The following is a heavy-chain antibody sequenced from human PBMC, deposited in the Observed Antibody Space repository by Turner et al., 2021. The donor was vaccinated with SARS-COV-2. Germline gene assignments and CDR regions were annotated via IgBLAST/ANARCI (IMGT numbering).Heavy chain of an antibody. J-gene: IGHJ4*02. CDR1: GFTFSSYA. CDR2: ISYDGSNK. Sequence: QVQLVESGGGVVQPGRSLRLSCAASGFTFSSYAMHWVRQAPGKGLEWVAVISYDGSNKDYADSVKGRFTISRDNSKNTLYLQMNSLRAEDTAVYYCARDQEGWKFDYWGQGTLVTVSS. V-gene: IGHV3-30*04. D-gene: IGHD1-1*01. CDR3: ARDQEGWKFDY.